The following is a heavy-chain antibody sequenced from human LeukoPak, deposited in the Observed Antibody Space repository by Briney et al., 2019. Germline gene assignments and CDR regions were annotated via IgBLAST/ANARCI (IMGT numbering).Heavy chain of an antibody. V-gene: IGHV3-23*01. CDR2: ISGSGGST. D-gene: IGHD3-3*01. CDR1: GFTFSSSA. CDR3: AKAPYDFWSGYPPCAFDI. J-gene: IGHJ3*02. Sequence: PGGSLRLSCAASGFTFSSSAMSWVRQAPGKGLEWVSAISGSGGSTYYADSVKGRFTISRDNSKNTLYLQMNSLRAEDTAVYYCAKAPYDFWSGYPPCAFDIWGQGTMVTVSS.